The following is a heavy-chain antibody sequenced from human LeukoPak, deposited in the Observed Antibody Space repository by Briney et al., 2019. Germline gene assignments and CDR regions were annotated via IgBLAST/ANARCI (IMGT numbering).Heavy chain of an antibody. CDR2: IIRGGGGT. CDR1: GFTLTGYA. CDR3: ARDQYYDILTGYDAFDI. V-gene: IGHV3-23*01. Sequence: GSLRVSCAASGFTLTGYAMSWVRQAPGKGLEWVSGIIRGGGGTYYAHTVKGGFTISRDTSTNTLYLHMNSLRAEDTAVYYCARDQYYDILTGYDAFDIWGQGTMVTVSS. J-gene: IGHJ3*02. D-gene: IGHD3-9*01.